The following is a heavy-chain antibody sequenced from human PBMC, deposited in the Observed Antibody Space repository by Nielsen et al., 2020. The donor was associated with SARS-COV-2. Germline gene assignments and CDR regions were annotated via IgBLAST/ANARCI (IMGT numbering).Heavy chain of an antibody. V-gene: IGHV4-59*01. CDR3: ARGRGSYKNGCIDY. CDR1: GGAITNYY. Sequence: SETLSLTCTVSGGAITNYYWSWIRQPPGKGLEWIGYINSSGSTNYNPSLKNRVSMSLETSKNQFPLVVNSMTAADTAVYYCARGRGSYKNGCIDYWGQGILVTVSS. J-gene: IGHJ4*02. D-gene: IGHD2-15*01. CDR2: INSSGST.